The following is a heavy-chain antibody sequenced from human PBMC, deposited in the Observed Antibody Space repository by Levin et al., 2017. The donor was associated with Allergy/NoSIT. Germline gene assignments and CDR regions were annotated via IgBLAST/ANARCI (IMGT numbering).Heavy chain of an antibody. CDR1: GGSISSYY. CDR2: IYYSGTT. Sequence: SETLSLTCTVSGGSISSYYWSWIRQPPGKGLEWIGDIYYSGTTNYNPSLKSRVTISVDTSKNQFSLKLSSVTAADTAVYYCASWDSSFWYGVDHWGQGTLVTVSS. D-gene: IGHD6-13*01. V-gene: IGHV4-59*01. CDR3: ASWDSSFWYGVDH. J-gene: IGHJ4*02.